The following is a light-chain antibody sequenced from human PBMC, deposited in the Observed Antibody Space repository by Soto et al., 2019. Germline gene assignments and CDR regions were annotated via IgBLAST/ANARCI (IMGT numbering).Light chain of an antibody. V-gene: IGKV3-20*01. CDR3: QQYYISWS. Sequence: EIVLTQSPGTLSLSPGDRATLSCRASQSVSRSYLGWYQQKPGQAPRLLIYGASGRATGITDRFSGSGSGTEFTLIISSLQPEDFATYSCQQYYISWSFGQGTKVDIK. J-gene: IGKJ1*01. CDR2: GAS. CDR1: QSVSRSY.